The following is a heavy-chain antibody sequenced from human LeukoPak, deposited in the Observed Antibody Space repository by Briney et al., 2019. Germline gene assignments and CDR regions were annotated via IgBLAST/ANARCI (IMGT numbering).Heavy chain of an antibody. CDR1: GGSFSGYY. D-gene: IGHD2-15*01. V-gene: IGHV4-34*01. J-gene: IGHJ4*02. CDR3: ARGRLVAATRGVFDY. Sequence: PSETLSLTCAVYGGSFSGYYWSWIRQPPGKGLEWIGEINHSGSTNYNPSLKSRVTISVDTSKNQFSLKLSSVTAADTAVYYCARGRLVAATRGVFDYWGQGTLVTVSS. CDR2: INHSGST.